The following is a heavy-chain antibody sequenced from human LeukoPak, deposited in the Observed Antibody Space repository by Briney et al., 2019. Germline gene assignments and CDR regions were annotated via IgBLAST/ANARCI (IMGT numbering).Heavy chain of an antibody. V-gene: IGHV4-39*01. CDR2: IYYSGST. CDR1: GGSISSSSYY. J-gene: IGHJ6*03. Sequence: SETLSLTCTVSGGSISSSSYYWGWIRQPPGKGLEWIGSIYYSGSTYYNPSLKSRVTISVDTSKSQFSLKLSSVTAADTAVYYCARHVGYCSSTSCYRWDYYYYMDVWGKGTTVTVSS. CDR3: ARHVGYCSSTSCYRWDYYYYMDV. D-gene: IGHD2-2*01.